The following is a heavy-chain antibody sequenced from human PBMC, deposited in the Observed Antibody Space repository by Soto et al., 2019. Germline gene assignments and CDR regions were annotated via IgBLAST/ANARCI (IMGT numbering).Heavy chain of an antibody. J-gene: IGHJ6*02. CDR3: ARGDLEDLSYYYYGIDV. V-gene: IGHV1-69*13. D-gene: IGHD2-15*01. CDR2: IIPIFGTA. CDR1: GGTFSSYA. Sequence: ASVKVSCKASGGTFSSYAISWVRQAPGQGLEWMGGIIPIFGTANYAQKFQGRVTITADESTSTAYMELSSLRSEDTAVYYCARGDLEDLSYYYYGIDVWGQGTTVTVSS.